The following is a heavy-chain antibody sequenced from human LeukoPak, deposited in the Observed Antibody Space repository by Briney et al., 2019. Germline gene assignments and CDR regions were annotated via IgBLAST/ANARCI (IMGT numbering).Heavy chain of an antibody. Sequence: GASVKVSCKASGYTFTSYYMHWVRQAPGQGLEWMGIINPSGGSTSYAQKFQGRVTMTRDTSTSTVYMELSSLRSEDTAVYYCARALVDSSAYYQNDGYWGQGTLVTVSS. CDR2: INPSGGST. J-gene: IGHJ4*02. CDR1: GYTFTSYY. CDR3: ARALVDSSAYYQNDGY. V-gene: IGHV1-46*01. D-gene: IGHD3-22*01.